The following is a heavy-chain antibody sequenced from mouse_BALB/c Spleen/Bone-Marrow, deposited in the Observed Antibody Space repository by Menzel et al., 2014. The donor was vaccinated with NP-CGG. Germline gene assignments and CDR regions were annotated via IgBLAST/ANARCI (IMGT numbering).Heavy chain of an antibody. CDR1: GYTFTSYT. D-gene: IGHD2-2*01. CDR3: ARGHGYYFDY. V-gene: IGHV1-4*02. CDR2: INPSSEYT. J-gene: IGHJ2*01. Sequence: VQLQQSAAELARPGASVKMSCKASGYTFTSYTMHWVKQRPGQGLEWIGYINPSSEYTEYNQKFKDKTTLTADKSSSTAYMQLSSLTSEDSAVYYCARGHGYYFDYWGQGTTLTVSS.